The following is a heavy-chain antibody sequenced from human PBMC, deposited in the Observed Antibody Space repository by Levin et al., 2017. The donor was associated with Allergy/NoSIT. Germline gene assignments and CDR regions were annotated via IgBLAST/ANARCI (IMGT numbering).Heavy chain of an antibody. V-gene: IGHV3-33*06. CDR1: GFTFSNYG. D-gene: IGHD6-19*01. CDR2: IWFDGSHK. J-gene: IGHJ6*02. CDR3: AKDQGHNSGRANHWGYGLDV. Sequence: GGSLRLSCAASGFTFSNYGMYWVRQAPGKGLEWVAVIWFDGSHKYYGDSVKGRFSISRDNSKSTLYLQMNSLRVEDTAVYYCAKDQGHNSGRANHWGYGLDVWGQGTTVTVSS.